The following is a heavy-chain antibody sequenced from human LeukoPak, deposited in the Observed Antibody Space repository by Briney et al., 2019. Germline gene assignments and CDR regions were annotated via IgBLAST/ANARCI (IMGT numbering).Heavy chain of an antibody. CDR3: ARLSIVGATNFDY. J-gene: IGHJ4*02. CDR2: IYYSGST. D-gene: IGHD1-26*01. CDR1: GASITSYY. Sequence: KTSETLSLTCTVSGASITSYYWSWIRQPPGKGLEWIGYIYYSGSTTYKPSLKSRVTISVDTSKNQFSLKLSSVTAADTAVYYCARLSIVGATNFDYWGQGTLVTVSS. V-gene: IGHV4-59*08.